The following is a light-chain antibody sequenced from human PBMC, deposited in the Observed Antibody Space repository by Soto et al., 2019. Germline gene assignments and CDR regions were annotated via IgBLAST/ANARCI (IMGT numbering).Light chain of an antibody. V-gene: IGKV3-15*01. CDR1: QSVSIN. J-gene: IGKJ2*01. Sequence: EIVVTQSPATLSLSPGERATLSCRASQSVSINLAWYQHKPGQAPRLLIYGASTRATGIPARFTGSGSGTDFTLTISSLQSEDFAVYYCQQYKNWPMYTFGQGTKLEI. CDR2: GAS. CDR3: QQYKNWPMYT.